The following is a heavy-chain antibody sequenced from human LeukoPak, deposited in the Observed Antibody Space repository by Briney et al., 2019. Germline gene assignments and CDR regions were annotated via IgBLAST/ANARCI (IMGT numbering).Heavy chain of an antibody. J-gene: IGHJ4*02. CDR3: AREGRTDYYFDY. D-gene: IGHD1/OR15-1a*01. V-gene: IGHV3-30*02. CDR1: GFTFSNYG. CDR2: VRFHGSDK. Sequence: GGSLRLSCAASGFTFSNYGMHWVRQAPGKGLEWVTFVRFHGSDKFYADSVKGRFTISRDNAKNSLYLQMNSLRAEDTAVYYCAREGRTDYYFDYWGQGTLVTVSS.